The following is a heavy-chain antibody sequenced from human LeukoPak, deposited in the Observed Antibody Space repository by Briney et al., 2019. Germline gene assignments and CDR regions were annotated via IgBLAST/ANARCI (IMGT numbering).Heavy chain of an antibody. J-gene: IGHJ3*02. CDR2: ISWNSGSI. Sequence: GGSLRLSCAASGFTFDDYAMHWVRQAPGKGLEWVSGISWNSGSIGYADSVKGRFTISRDNAKNSLYLQMNSPRAEDTALYYCAKSSYYDIAFDIWGQGTMVTVSS. CDR1: GFTFDDYA. V-gene: IGHV3-9*01. D-gene: IGHD3-22*01. CDR3: AKSSYYDIAFDI.